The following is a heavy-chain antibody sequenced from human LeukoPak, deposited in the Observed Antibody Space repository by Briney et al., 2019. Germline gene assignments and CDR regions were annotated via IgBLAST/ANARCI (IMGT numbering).Heavy chain of an antibody. CDR2: IYPGDSDT. V-gene: IGHV5-51*01. Sequence: PGESLKISCKGSGYSFTSYWIGWVRQMPGKGLEWMGIIYPGDSDTRYSPSFQGQVTISADKSISTAYLQWSSLKASDTAMYYCARFRLPDYDFWSGYHDYWGQGTLVTVSS. J-gene: IGHJ4*02. CDR3: ARFRLPDYDFWSGYHDY. CDR1: GYSFTSYW. D-gene: IGHD3-3*01.